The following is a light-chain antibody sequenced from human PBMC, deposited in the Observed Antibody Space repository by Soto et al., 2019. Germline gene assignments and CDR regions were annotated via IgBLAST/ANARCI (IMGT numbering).Light chain of an antibody. CDR3: QVRTDWPPFMFS. J-gene: IGKJ2*01. V-gene: IGKV3-11*01. CDR2: DTS. CDR1: QSVDTF. Sequence: EIVLTQSPATLSLSPGERATLSCRASQSVDTFLAWYQQKPGRTPRLLIYDTSNRATGIPPRFSGTGSGTDFTLTISRLEPEDFAVYFCQVRTDWPPFMFSFVQVTKLEVK.